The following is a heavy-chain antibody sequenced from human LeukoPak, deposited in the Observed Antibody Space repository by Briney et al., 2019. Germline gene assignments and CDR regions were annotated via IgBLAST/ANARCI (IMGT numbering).Heavy chain of an antibody. V-gene: IGHV1-3*01. D-gene: IGHD6-25*01. CDR2: INAGNGNT. CDR3: ARDLARLLAFDI. J-gene: IGHJ3*02. CDR1: GYTFTSYA. Sequence: ASVKLSCKASGYTFTSYAMHLVRQAPGQRLEWMGWINAGNGNTKYSQKFQGRVTITRDTSASTAYMELSSLRPEDTAEYYCARDLARLLAFDIWGQGTMVTVSS.